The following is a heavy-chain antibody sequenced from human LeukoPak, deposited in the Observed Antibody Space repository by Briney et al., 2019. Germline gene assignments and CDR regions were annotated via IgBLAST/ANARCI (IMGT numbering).Heavy chain of an antibody. CDR2: INSDGSST. D-gene: IGHD3-22*01. CDR3: ARKALDYYDSSGYLDY. CDR1: GFTFSSYW. Sequence: GGSLRLSCAASGFTFSSYWMQLVRQAPGKGLVWVSRINSDGSSTSYADSVKGRFTISRDNAKDTLYLQMNSLRAEDTAVYYCARKALDYYDSSGYLDYWGQGTLVTVSS. J-gene: IGHJ4*02. V-gene: IGHV3-74*01.